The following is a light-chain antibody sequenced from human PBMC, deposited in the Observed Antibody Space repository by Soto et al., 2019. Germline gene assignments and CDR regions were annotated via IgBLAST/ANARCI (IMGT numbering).Light chain of an antibody. CDR1: SSDVRSYNF. J-gene: IGLJ2*01. CDR3: CSYAGSSTLV. CDR2: EVS. V-gene: IGLV2-23*02. Sequence: QSVLTQPASVSGSPGQTITISCTGTSSDVRSYNFVSLYQQHPGKAPKLMIYEVSKRPSGVSNRVSGSKSGNTASLTISGIQAEDEADYYCCSYAGSSTLVFGGGTQLTLL.